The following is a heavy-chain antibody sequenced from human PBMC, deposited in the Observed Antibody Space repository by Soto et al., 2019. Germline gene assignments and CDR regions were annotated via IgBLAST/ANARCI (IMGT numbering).Heavy chain of an antibody. CDR1: GASINHSDYY. CDR2: IYYSGST. Sequence: QVQLQESGPGLVKPSQTLSLTCSVSGASINHSDYYWSWIRQHPQRGLEWIAYIYYSGSTNYNPSLKSRITISVDSSKNQFSLKLSSMTAADSAVYYCAVVTGAFDIWGQGKMVAVSS. CDR3: AVVTGAFDI. J-gene: IGHJ3*02. D-gene: IGHD2-21*02. V-gene: IGHV4-31*03.